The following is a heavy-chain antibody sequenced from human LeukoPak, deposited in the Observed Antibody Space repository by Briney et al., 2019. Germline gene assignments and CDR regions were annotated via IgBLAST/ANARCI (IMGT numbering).Heavy chain of an antibody. CDR2: IIPILNIT. CDR3: ARDDDRAREIDY. V-gene: IGHV1-69*04. D-gene: IGHD3-22*01. Sequence: SVKVSCKAPRGTFSKYAISWVRQAPGQGLEWMGRIIPILNITHYAQKFQGRVTIAADKSTSTAYMELSSLRSEDTAMYYCARDDDRAREIDYWGQGTLVTVSS. J-gene: IGHJ4*02. CDR1: RGTFSKYA.